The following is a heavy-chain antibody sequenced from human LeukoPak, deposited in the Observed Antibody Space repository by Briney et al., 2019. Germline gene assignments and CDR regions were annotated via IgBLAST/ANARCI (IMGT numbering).Heavy chain of an antibody. Sequence: PSETLSLTCTVSGGSTASSSHYCVWIRQSPGKGLEWIAIMYYTGSTYYNPPLKSRVSISVDTSRNQFSLKLTSVTAADTAIYYCARHRIQPPVLMDVWGQGTTVTVSS. CDR1: GGSTASSSHY. CDR2: MYYTGST. D-gene: IGHD5-18*01. J-gene: IGHJ6*02. CDR3: ARHRIQPPVLMDV. V-gene: IGHV4-39*01.